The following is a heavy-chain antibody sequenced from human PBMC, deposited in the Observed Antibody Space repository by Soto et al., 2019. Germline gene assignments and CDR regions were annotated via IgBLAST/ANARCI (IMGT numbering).Heavy chain of an antibody. CDR1: GYTFTNYY. CDR2: INPSGGST. Sequence: GASVKVSCKASGYTFTNYYIHWVRQAPGQGLEWMGIINPSGGSTSYAQKFQGRVTMTRDTSTSTVYMELSSLRSDDTAVYYCARGEVTGGWYGGVGDYYYMDVWGKGTTVTVSS. D-gene: IGHD6-19*01. J-gene: IGHJ6*03. V-gene: IGHV1-46*01. CDR3: ARGEVTGGWYGGVGDYYYMDV.